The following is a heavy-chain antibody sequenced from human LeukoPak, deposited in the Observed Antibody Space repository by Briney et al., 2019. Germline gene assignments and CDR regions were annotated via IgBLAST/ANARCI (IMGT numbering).Heavy chain of an antibody. CDR3: ARDQEQQLADY. D-gene: IGHD6-13*01. CDR1: GYTFTSYG. Sequence: ASVKVSCKASGYTFTSYGISWVRQAPGQGLEWMGWISAYNGNTNYAQKLQGRVTITRDTSASTAYMELSSLRSEDTAVYYCARDQEQQLADYWGQGTLVTVSS. V-gene: IGHV1-18*01. CDR2: ISAYNGNT. J-gene: IGHJ4*02.